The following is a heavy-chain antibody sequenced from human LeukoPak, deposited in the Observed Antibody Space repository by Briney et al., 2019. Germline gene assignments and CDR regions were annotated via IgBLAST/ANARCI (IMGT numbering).Heavy chain of an antibody. V-gene: IGHV4-30-2*01. D-gene: IGHD3-3*01. CDR3: ARVCYYDSFGFYYYYYYMGV. J-gene: IGHJ6*03. CDR1: GGSISSGGYS. Sequence: SQTLSLTCAVSGGSISSGGYSWSWIRQPPGKGLEWIGYIYHSGSTYYNPSLKSRVTISVDRSKNQFSLKLSSVTAADTAVYYCARVCYYDSFGFYYYYYYMGVWGKGTTVTVSS. CDR2: IYHSGST.